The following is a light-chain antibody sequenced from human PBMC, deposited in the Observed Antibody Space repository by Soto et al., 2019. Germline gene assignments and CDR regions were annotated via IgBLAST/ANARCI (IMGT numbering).Light chain of an antibody. CDR3: CSYAGSYTFGV. J-gene: IGLJ1*01. V-gene: IGLV2-11*01. CDR1: SSDVGGYNY. Sequence: QSALTQPRSVSGSPGQSVTISCTGTSSDVGGYNYVSWYQHHPGKAPKLMIYDVNKRPSGVPDRFSGSKSGNTASLTISGLQAEDEADYYCCSYAGSYTFGVFGTGTKVTVL. CDR2: DVN.